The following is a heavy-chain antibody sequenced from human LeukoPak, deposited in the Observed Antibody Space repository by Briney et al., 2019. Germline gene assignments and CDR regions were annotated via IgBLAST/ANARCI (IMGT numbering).Heavy chain of an antibody. Sequence: GASVKVSCKASGYIFSSYGISWVRQAPGQGLEWMGWISAYNGNTNYAQKLQGRVTMTTDTSTSTVYMELSSLRSEDTAVYYCARPSGDSSGFDFPKPYSYWGQGTLVTVPS. CDR1: GYIFSSYG. J-gene: IGHJ4*02. CDR2: ISAYNGNT. D-gene: IGHD5-12*01. CDR3: ARPSGDSSGFDFPKPYSY. V-gene: IGHV1-18*01.